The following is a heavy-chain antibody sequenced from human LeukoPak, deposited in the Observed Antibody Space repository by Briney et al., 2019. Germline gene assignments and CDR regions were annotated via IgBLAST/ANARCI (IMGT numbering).Heavy chain of an antibody. CDR3: ARDESSGYYYDSSGYPSGLDAFDI. V-gene: IGHV3-33*01. D-gene: IGHD3-22*01. CDR2: IWDDGSNK. J-gene: IGHJ3*02. CDR1: GFTFSRHG. Sequence: GRSLRLSCAASGFTFSRHGMHWVRQAPGKGLGWVAVIWDDGSNKYYADCVKGRFTIARDNSKNTLYLQMNSLRAEDTAVYYCARDESSGYYYDSSGYPSGLDAFDIWGQGTMVTVSS.